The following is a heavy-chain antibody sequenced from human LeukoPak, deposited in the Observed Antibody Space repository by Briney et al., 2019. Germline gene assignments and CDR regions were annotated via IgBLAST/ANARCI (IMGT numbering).Heavy chain of an antibody. Sequence: GSLRLSCAASGFTFTNYWMSWVRQPPGKGLEWIGEIYHSGSTNYNPSLKSRVTISVDKSKNQFSLRLSSVTAADTAVYYCARDLGGSYSSETWFDPWGQGTLVTVSS. D-gene: IGHD1-26*01. CDR3: ARDLGGSYSSETWFDP. CDR1: GFTFTNYW. CDR2: IYHSGST. J-gene: IGHJ5*02. V-gene: IGHV4-4*02.